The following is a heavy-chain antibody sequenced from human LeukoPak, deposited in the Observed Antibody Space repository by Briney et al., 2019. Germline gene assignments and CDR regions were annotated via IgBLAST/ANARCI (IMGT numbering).Heavy chain of an antibody. J-gene: IGHJ3*02. Sequence: SETLSLTCSVSGDSISTYYWSWIRQPPGKGLEWIGYIHYSGSTDYNPSLKSRVTISVDTSKNQFSLILSSVTAADTAVYYCARNVRYSESSARLDIWGQGTMVTVSS. CDR1: GDSISTYY. CDR2: IHYSGST. CDR3: ARNVRYSESSARLDI. V-gene: IGHV4-59*01. D-gene: IGHD3-22*01.